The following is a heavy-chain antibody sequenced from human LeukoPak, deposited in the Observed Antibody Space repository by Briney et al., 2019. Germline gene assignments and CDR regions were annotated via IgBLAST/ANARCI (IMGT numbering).Heavy chain of an antibody. CDR1: GYIFTNYW. Sequence: GESLKITSQASGYIFTNYWIGWVRQMPGKGLEWMGIIYPPDSDTRYGPSFQGQVTISADKSITTAYLQWSSLKASDTAIYYCARTDVDAFDIWGQGTMVIVSS. CDR2: IYPPDSDT. J-gene: IGHJ3*02. V-gene: IGHV5-51*01. CDR3: ARTDVDAFDI.